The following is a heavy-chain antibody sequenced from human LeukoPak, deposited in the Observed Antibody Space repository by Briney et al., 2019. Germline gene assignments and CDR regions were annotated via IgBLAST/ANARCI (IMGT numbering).Heavy chain of an antibody. CDR3: ARDLSGNHYGHFDY. CDR1: GYTFTSYY. J-gene: IGHJ4*02. V-gene: IGHV1-46*01. CDR2: INPGDGRA. Sequence: VSVKVSCKASGYTFTSYYMHWVRQAPGQGLEWMGIINPGDGRATYPQKFQGRVTMTRDTSTSTVYMELSSLRSEDTAVYYCARDLSGNHYGHFDYWGQGTLVTVSS. D-gene: IGHD1-26*01.